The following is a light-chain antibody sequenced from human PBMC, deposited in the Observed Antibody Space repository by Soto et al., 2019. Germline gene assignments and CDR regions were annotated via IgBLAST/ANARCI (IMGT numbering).Light chain of an antibody. Sequence: QSALTQPASVSGSPGQSITISCTGTNSDVGAYNFVSWYQQHPGKAPKLMIYDVTNRPSGVSSRFSGSKSGNTASLTISGLLGEDEADYYCSSFTSDTTWVFGGGTKLTVL. CDR3: SSFTSDTTWV. CDR2: DVT. V-gene: IGLV2-14*03. CDR1: NSDVGAYNF. J-gene: IGLJ3*02.